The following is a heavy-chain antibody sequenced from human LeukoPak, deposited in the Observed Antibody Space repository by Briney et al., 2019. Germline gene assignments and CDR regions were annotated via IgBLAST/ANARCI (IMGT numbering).Heavy chain of an antibody. Sequence: PGGSLRLSCAASGFTFSSYWMSWVRQAPGKGLEWVSAISGSGGSTYYADSVKGRFTISRDNSKNTLYLQMNSLRAEDTAVYYCATGTSWVSDYYYMDVWGKGTTVTVSS. D-gene: IGHD2-8*01. V-gene: IGHV3-23*01. CDR1: GFTFSSYW. CDR2: ISGSGGST. J-gene: IGHJ6*03. CDR3: ATGTSWVSDYYYMDV.